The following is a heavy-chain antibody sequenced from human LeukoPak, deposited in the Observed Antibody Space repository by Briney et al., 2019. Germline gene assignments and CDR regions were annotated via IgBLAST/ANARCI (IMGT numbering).Heavy chain of an antibody. CDR2: IFHSGNS. D-gene: IGHD1-7*01. J-gene: IGHJ3*01. Sequence: PSETQSLTCTVSGYSMSSGYYWGWIRQPPGNGLQWIGSIFHSGNSYYNPSLKSRVTISVDTSKNQFSLKVNSVTAADTAVYYCARVGYNWNLWFDFWGQGTTVTVSS. V-gene: IGHV4-38-2*02. CDR3: ARVGYNWNLWFDF. CDR1: GYSMSSGYY.